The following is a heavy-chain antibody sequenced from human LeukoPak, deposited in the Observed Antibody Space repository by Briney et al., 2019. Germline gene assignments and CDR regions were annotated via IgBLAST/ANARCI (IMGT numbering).Heavy chain of an antibody. J-gene: IGHJ5*02. CDR1: GGFISSYY. CDR3: AREGTAGTNLNWFDP. D-gene: IGHD1-1*01. Sequence: SETLSLTCTVSGGFISSYYWSCIRQPPGKGLEWIGYISYSRSTNFNPSLKSRVTISVDTSKNQFSQKLSSVTAADTAVYYCAREGTAGTNLNWFDPWGQGTLVTVSS. V-gene: IGHV4-59*01. CDR2: ISYSRST.